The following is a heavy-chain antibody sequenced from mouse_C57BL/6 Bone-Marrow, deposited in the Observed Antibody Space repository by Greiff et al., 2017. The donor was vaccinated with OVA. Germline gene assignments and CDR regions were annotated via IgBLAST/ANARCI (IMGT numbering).Heavy chain of an antibody. D-gene: IGHD1-1*01. CDR3: AKRFANYYGSSSYYAMDY. V-gene: IGHV2-5*01. CDR2: IWRGGST. Sequence: VMLVESGPGLVQPSQSLSITCTVSGFSLTSYGVHWVRQSPGKGLEWLGVIWRGGSTDYNAAFMSRLSITKDNSKSQVFFKMNSLQADDTAIYYCAKRFANYYGSSSYYAMDYWGQGTSGTVSS. J-gene: IGHJ4*01. CDR1: GFSLTSYG.